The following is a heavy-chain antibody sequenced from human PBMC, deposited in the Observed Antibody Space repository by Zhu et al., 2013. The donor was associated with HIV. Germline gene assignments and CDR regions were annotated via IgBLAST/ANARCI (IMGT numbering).Heavy chain of an antibody. CDR3: ARTTAITMFSLIVGHYYYAMDV. D-gene: IGHD3-10*02. Sequence: QVQLVQSGAEVQKPGASVKVSCKASGYTFSIYFLHWMRQAPGQGLEWMGWINPNTGGTNYAQRFQGRVTITSDPSTTTASMELTSLTSDDTAVYFCARTTAITMFSLIVGHYYYAMDVWGQGTTVNVS. CDR1: GYTFSIYF. CDR2: INPNTGGT. J-gene: IGHJ6*02. V-gene: IGHV1-2*02.